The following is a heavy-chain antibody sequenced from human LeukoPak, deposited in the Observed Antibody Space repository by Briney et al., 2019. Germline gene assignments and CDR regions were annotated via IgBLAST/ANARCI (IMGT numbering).Heavy chain of an antibody. D-gene: IGHD6-19*01. Sequence: GGSLRLSCTASGFTFGDYAMSWVRQAPGKGLEWVAVISYDGSNKYYADSVKGRFTISRDNSKNTLYLQMNSLRAEDTAVYYCARGTQWLERGDAFDIWGQGTMVTVSS. CDR3: ARGTQWLERGDAFDI. CDR2: ISYDGSNK. J-gene: IGHJ3*02. CDR1: GFTFGDYA. V-gene: IGHV3-30-3*01.